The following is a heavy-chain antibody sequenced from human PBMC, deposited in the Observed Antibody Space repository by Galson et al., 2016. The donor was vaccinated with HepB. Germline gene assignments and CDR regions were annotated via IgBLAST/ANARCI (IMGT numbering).Heavy chain of an antibody. V-gene: IGHV3-23*01. CDR3: AKSLLGVTLVSYYYGMDV. J-gene: IGHJ6*02. CDR2: VSGTGGTT. Sequence: SLRLSCAASGCTFRNYAMSWVRQAPGKALEEVSGVSGTGGTTYYADYVKVRFTISRDNSKNTLFLLMNSLRAEDTAVYYCAKSLLGVTLVSYYYGMDVWGQGTTVTVSS. D-gene: IGHD2-21*02. CDR1: GCTFRNYA.